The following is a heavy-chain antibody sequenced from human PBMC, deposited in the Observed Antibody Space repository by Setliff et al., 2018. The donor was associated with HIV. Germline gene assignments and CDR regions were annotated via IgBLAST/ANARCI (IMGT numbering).Heavy chain of an antibody. CDR2: IYYSGGT. CDR1: GGSMSSYY. CDR3: GRVGFGELFGAFDI. J-gene: IGHJ3*02. Sequence: SETLSLTCTVSGGSMSSYYWSWIRQPPGKGLEWVGYIYYSGGTNYNPSLKSRVSISVDTSKNQFSLKLSSVTAADTAMYYCGRVGFGELFGAFDIWGQGNAGHRLL. V-gene: IGHV4-59*01. D-gene: IGHD3-10*01.